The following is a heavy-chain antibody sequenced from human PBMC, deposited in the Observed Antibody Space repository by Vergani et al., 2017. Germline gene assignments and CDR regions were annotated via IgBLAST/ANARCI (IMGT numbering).Heavy chain of an antibody. CDR3: ARTESFILRYFHWAL. D-gene: IGHD3-9*01. Sequence: QLHLQESGPGLVKPSETLSLTCTVSGGSITSSSYYWGWIRQPPGKGLVWIGNIYHSGGAYYNPSLNGRVTISVDTSKNQFSLEVTSVTAAATAIYFCARTESFILRYFHWALWGQGTLVTVSA. V-gene: IGHV4-39*01. CDR2: IYHSGGA. CDR1: GGSITSSSYY. J-gene: IGHJ4*02.